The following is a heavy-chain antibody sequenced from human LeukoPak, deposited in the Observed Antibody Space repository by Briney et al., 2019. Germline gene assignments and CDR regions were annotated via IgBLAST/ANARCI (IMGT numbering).Heavy chain of an antibody. CDR2: IYTSETT. CDR3: AKSPPNSNYIDY. CDR1: GVSINSYY. Sequence: SETLSLTCTVSGVSINSYYWSWIRQPAGKGLEWIGRIYTSETTNYNPSLKSRVTMSVDASKNQFSLKLSSVTAADTAVYYCAKSPPNSNYIDYWGQGTLVTVSS. D-gene: IGHD4-11*01. J-gene: IGHJ4*02. V-gene: IGHV4-4*07.